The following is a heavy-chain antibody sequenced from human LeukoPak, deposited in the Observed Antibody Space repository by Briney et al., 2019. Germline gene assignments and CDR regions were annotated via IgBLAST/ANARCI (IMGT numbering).Heavy chain of an antibody. D-gene: IGHD3-10*01. CDR3: ARDGYYGSGSYYKTPSGY. Sequence: PSETLSLTCTVSGGSISSGGYYWSWIRQHPGKGLEWIGYIYYSGSTYYNPSLKSRVTISVDTSKNQFSLKLSSVTAADTAVYYCARDGYYGSGSYYKTPSGYWGQGTLVTVSS. CDR1: GGSISSGGYY. CDR2: IYYSGST. V-gene: IGHV4-31*03. J-gene: IGHJ4*02.